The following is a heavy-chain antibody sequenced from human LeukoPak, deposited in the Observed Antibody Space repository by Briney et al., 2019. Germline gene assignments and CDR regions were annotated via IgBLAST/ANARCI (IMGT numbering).Heavy chain of an antibody. CDR1: GGSISSGGYS. CDR2: IYHSGST. J-gene: IGHJ4*02. D-gene: IGHD6-13*01. V-gene: IGHV4-30-2*01. CDR3: ARSRDSRAAWRSWEFDY. Sequence: PSETLSLTCAVSGGSISSGGYSWSWIRQPPGKGLEWIGYIYHSGSTYYNPSLKSRVTISVDRSKNQFSLKLSSVTAADTAVYYCARSRDSRAAWRSWEFDYWGQGTLVTVSS.